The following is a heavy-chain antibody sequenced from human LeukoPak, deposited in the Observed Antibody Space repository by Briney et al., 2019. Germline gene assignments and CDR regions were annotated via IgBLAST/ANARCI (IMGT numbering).Heavy chain of an antibody. Sequence: GGSLRLSCAASGFTFSSYAMSWVRQAPGKGLEWVSAISGSGGRTYYADSVKGRFTISRDSAKNSLYLQMNSLRAEDTAVYYCAREGAWYVSGSYSGYFYGMDVWGQGTTVTVSS. CDR3: AREGAWYVSGSYSGYFYGMDV. D-gene: IGHD3-10*01. CDR2: ISGSGGRT. CDR1: GFTFSSYA. V-gene: IGHV3-23*01. J-gene: IGHJ6*02.